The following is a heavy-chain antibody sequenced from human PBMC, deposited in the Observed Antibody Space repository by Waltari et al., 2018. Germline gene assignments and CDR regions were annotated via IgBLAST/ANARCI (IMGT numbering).Heavy chain of an antibody. Sequence: QVQLQESGPGLVKPSETLSLTCTVSGGSISSGGYYWGWIRQPPGKGLEWIGDIYYSGNTHHNPSLKSRLTISVDTSKNQFSLNLSSVTAADTAIYYCARVICSSTSCYFPDWFDPWGQGVLVTVSS. CDR1: GGSISSGGYY. J-gene: IGHJ5*02. CDR2: IYYSGNT. D-gene: IGHD2-2*01. CDR3: ARVICSSTSCYFPDWFDP. V-gene: IGHV4-39*01.